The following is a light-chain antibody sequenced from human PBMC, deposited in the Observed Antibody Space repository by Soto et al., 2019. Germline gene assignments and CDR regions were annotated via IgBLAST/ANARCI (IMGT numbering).Light chain of an antibody. CDR1: QTFSSH. J-gene: IGKJ5*01. Sequence: EIVLTQSPATLSLSPGERATLSCRASQTFSSHLAWYQQKPGKAPRLLIYDASKKATGIPARFSGRGSGTDFTLTSSSLEPEDFAVYYCQQRSTWPPVITFGQGTRLEIK. CDR2: DAS. CDR3: QQRSTWPPVIT. V-gene: IGKV3-11*01.